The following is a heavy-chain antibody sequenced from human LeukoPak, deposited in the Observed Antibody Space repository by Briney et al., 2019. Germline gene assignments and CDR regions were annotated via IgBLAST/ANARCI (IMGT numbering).Heavy chain of an antibody. D-gene: IGHD3-22*01. V-gene: IGHV1-18*01. CDR3: ARGHPNPWLERSYYFDY. J-gene: IGHJ4*02. CDR2: ISTYNGNT. Sequence: ASVKVSCKASNYTFTTYGITWVRQAPGQGLEWMGWISTYNGNTNYAQKFQGRVTMTTDTSTSRAYMELRSLRSDDTAVYYCARGHPNPWLERSYYFDYWGQGTLVTVSS. CDR1: NYTFTTYG.